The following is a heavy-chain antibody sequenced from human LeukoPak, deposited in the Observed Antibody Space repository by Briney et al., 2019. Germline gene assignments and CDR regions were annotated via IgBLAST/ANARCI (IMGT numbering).Heavy chain of an antibody. D-gene: IGHD2-2*03. J-gene: IGHJ4*02. Sequence: SETLSLTCAVSGYSISSGYYWGWIRQPPGKGLEWIGGIYHSGSTYYNPSLKSRVTISVDTSKNQFSLKLSSVTAADTAVYYCARAGYCSSTSCPIGKIDYWGQGTLVTVSS. CDR3: ARAGYCSSTSCPIGKIDY. V-gene: IGHV4-38-2*01. CDR1: GYSISSGYY. CDR2: IYHSGST.